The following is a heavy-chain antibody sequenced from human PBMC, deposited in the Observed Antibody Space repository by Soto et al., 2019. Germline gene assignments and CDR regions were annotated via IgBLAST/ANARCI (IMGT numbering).Heavy chain of an antibody. V-gene: IGHV3-21*01. CDR1: GFTFSSYS. D-gene: IGHD2-21*02. Sequence: GGSLRLSCAASGFTFSSYSIHWVRQAPGRGLEWVSAITRNSEIYYADSVKGRFTISRDNAKNSVSLQMDSLRAEDTAVYYCAREETAWTLAYGWDGWGHGTTVTVS. CDR3: AREETAWTLAYGWDG. CDR2: ITRNSEI. J-gene: IGHJ6*02.